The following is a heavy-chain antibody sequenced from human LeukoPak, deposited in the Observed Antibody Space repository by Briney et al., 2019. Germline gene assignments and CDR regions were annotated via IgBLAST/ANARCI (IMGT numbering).Heavy chain of an antibody. CDR1: GFTFRSYS. CDR2: ISGSGSPI. CDR3: VRDLIWSFDY. D-gene: IGHD3-3*01. J-gene: IGHJ4*02. V-gene: IGHV3-48*01. Sequence: GGSLRLSCVASGFTFRSYSMNWVRQAPGKGLEWLSYISGSGSPIDYADSVSGRFTISRDNAKNSLFLQMNSLRAEDTAVYYCVRDLIWSFDYWGQGTLVTVSS.